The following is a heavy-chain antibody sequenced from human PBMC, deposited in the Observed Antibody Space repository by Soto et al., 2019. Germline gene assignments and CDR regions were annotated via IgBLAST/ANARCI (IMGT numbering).Heavy chain of an antibody. CDR3: AKGSTAMTYFDY. D-gene: IGHD5-18*01. V-gene: IGHV3-30*18. J-gene: IGHJ4*02. Sequence: QVQLVESGGGVVQPGRSLRFSCAASGFTFSSYGMHWVRPAPGKGLEWVAVISYDGSNKYYADSVKGRVTISRDNSKNTLYLQMSSLRAEDTAVYYCAKGSTAMTYFDYGGQGTLVTVSS. CDR1: GFTFSSYG. CDR2: ISYDGSNK.